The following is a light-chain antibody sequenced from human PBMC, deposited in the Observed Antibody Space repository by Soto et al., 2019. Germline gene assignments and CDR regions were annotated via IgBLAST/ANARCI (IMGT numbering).Light chain of an antibody. Sequence: QSVLTQPASVSGSPGQSIAIPCTGTISDVGTYDYVSWYQQHPNRAPKLMIYEVRNRPSGVSNRFSGSKSVNTATLTISGLQAEDEADYYCSSHTITNTRVFGTGTKVTVL. J-gene: IGLJ1*01. CDR1: ISDVGTYDY. V-gene: IGLV2-14*03. CDR2: EVR. CDR3: SSHTITNTRV.